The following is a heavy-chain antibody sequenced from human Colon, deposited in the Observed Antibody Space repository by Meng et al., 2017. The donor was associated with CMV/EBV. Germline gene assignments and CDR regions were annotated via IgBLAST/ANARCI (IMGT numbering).Heavy chain of an antibody. V-gene: IGHV3-7*01. CDR3: ARQSLDTGYRMFDL. CDR2: INEDGSEI. CDR1: GFTFSRNW. J-gene: IGHJ4*02. D-gene: IGHD3/OR15-3a*01. Sequence: GESLKISCEVSGFTFSRNWFSWVRQAPGQGLEWVANINEDGSEIRYVDSVKGRFIISRDNTKNSLSLQMNILRAGDTATYYCARQSLDTGYRMFDLWGQGTLVTVSS.